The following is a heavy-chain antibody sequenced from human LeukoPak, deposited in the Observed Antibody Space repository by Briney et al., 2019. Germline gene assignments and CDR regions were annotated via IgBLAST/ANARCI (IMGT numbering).Heavy chain of an antibody. D-gene: IGHD3-10*01. V-gene: IGHV1-3*01. Sequence: ASVKVSCKASGYTFTSYGISWVRQAPGQGLEWMGWINAGNGNTKYSQKFQGRVTITRDTSASTAYMELSSLRSEDTAVYYCAREGTYYYGSGSTRGAFDIWGQGTMVTVSS. CDR2: INAGNGNT. J-gene: IGHJ3*02. CDR1: GYTFTSYG. CDR3: AREGTYYYGSGSTRGAFDI.